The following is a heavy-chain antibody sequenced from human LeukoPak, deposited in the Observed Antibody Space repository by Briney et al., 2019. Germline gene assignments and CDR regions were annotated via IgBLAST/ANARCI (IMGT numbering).Heavy chain of an antibody. Sequence: ASVKVSCKASGYTFTAYYMYWVRQAPGQGLEWMGWINLYSGSTHYAQKFQDRVTMTRDTSISTAYMDLSRLTSDDTAVYYCARAYSGYEAFDYWGQGTLVTVSS. D-gene: IGHD5-12*01. V-gene: IGHV1-2*02. CDR1: GYTFTAYY. J-gene: IGHJ4*02. CDR2: INLYSGST. CDR3: ARAYSGYEAFDY.